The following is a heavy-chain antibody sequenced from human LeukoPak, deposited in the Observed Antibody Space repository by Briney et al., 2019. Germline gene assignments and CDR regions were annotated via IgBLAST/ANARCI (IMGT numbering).Heavy chain of an antibody. V-gene: IGHV3-66*02. CDR2: IHTGGTT. D-gene: IGHD6-6*01. J-gene: IGHJ4*02. CDR3: ARGTPSYSSSQNYFDY. CDR1: GFTVSSNY. Sequence: GGSLRPSCAASGFTVSSNYMSWVRQAPGKGLEWVSVIHTGGTTYYSDSVKGRFTISRDNSKNTLYLQMNGLRTEDTAVYYCARGTPSYSSSQNYFDYWGQGTLVTVSS.